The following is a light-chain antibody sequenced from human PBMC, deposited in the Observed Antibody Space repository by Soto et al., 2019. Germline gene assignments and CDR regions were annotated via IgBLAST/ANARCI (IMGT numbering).Light chain of an antibody. CDR1: QSVSSY. CDR3: QQRSDWPVT. Sequence: EIVLTQSPATLSSSPGEGATLSCRASQSVSSYLAWYQQKPGQAPRLLIYDASNRATGIPARFSGSGSGTDFTLIISSLEPEDFAVYYCQQRSDWPVTFGLGTKVEV. V-gene: IGKV3-11*01. CDR2: DAS. J-gene: IGKJ1*01.